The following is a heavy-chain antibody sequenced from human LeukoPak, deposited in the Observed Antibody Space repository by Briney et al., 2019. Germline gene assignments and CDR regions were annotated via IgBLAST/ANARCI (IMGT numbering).Heavy chain of an antibody. V-gene: IGHV4-39*07. D-gene: IGHD5-24*01. CDR1: GGSISSYY. CDR3: ARQSRYGYNVAGFFDY. Sequence: PSETLSLTCTVYGGSISSYYWGWIRQPPGKGLEWIGSIYYSGSTYYNPSLKSRVTISIDTSKNQFSLKLSSVTAADTAVHYCARQSRYGYNVAGFFDYWGQGTLVTVSS. J-gene: IGHJ4*02. CDR2: IYYSGST.